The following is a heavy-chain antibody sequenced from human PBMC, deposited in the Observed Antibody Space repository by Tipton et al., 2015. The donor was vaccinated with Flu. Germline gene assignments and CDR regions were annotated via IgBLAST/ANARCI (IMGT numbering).Heavy chain of an antibody. V-gene: IGHV4-39*07. CDR1: GASISSRSYY. D-gene: IGHD6-19*01. CDR3: AREKDSSGSEYFQH. Sequence: TLSLTCTVSGASISSRSYYLGWIRQPPGKGLEWIGCIYSSGSTYYNPSLKSRVTISLDTSKNQFSLKLSSVTAADTAVYYCAREKDSSGSEYFQHWGQGTLVTVSS. CDR2: IYSSGST. J-gene: IGHJ1*01.